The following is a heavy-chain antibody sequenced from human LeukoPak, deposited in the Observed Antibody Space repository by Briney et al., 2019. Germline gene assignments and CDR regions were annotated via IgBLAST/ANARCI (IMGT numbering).Heavy chain of an antibody. J-gene: IGHJ4*02. CDR3: ARGKYSGWSIFPDY. D-gene: IGHD6-19*01. CDR1: GGTFSSYA. V-gene: IGHV1-69*05. CDR2: IIPIFGTA. Sequence: SVKVSCKASGGTFSSYAISWVRQAPGQGLEWMGRIIPIFGTANYAQKFQGRVTIITDESTSTAYMELSSLRSEDTAVYYCARGKYSGWSIFPDYWGQGTLVTVSS.